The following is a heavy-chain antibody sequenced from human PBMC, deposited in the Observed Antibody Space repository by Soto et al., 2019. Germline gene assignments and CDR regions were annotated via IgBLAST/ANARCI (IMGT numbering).Heavy chain of an antibody. CDR2: IFYSEST. J-gene: IGHJ3*02. V-gene: IGHV4-39*01. CDR3: ARPPTASLDAFDI. CDR1: GGSISSSRYY. Sequence: SETLSLTCTVSGGSISSSRYYWGWLRQRPGKGLEWIVSIFYSESTYHNPSLKSRVTISVDTSKNQFSLKLSSVTAADTAVYDCARPPTASLDAFDIWGQGTMVTVS.